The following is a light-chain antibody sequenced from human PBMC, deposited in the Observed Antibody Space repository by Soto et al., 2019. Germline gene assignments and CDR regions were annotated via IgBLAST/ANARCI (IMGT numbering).Light chain of an antibody. CDR1: QSVSSY. CDR2: DAS. CDR3: QQRSNWPPDFT. Sequence: SQSPSTLSLSTGERATLSCRASQSVSSYLAWYQQKPGQAPRLLIYDASNRATGIPARFSGSGSGTDFTLTISSLEPEDFAVYYCQQRSNWPPDFTFGPGTKVAIK. V-gene: IGKV3-11*01. J-gene: IGKJ3*01.